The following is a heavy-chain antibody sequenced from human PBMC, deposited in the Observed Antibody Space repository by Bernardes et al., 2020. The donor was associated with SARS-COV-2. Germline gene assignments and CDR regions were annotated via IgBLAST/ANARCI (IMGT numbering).Heavy chain of an antibody. CDR2: ISSTSSHT. CDR3: ARDYYASGSYSRFDP. CDR1: GFTFSDYY. D-gene: IGHD3-10*01. Sequence: GGSLRLSCAASGFTFSDYYMSWIRQAPGKGLEWISYISSTSSHTYYADSVKGRFTVSRDNAENSLYLQMNSLRVEDTAVYYCARDYYASGSYSRFDPWGQGTLVTVSS. V-gene: IGHV3-11*06. J-gene: IGHJ5*02.